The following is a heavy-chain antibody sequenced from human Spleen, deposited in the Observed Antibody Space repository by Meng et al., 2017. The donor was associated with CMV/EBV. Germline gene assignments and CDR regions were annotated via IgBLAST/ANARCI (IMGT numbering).Heavy chain of an antibody. CDR2: IGAYNGDT. CDR3: ARGRQHCTSTSCYGFGIRDRYYYYGMDV. Sequence: ASVKVSCKASGYTFTAHYFHWVRQAPGQGLEWMGWIGAYNGDTNYAQKLQGRVAMTTDTSTSTAYMELRSLRSDDTAVYYCARGRQHCTSTSCYGFGIRDRYYYYGMDVWGQGTTVTVSS. D-gene: IGHD2-2*01. J-gene: IGHJ6*02. V-gene: IGHV1-18*04. CDR1: GYTFTAHY.